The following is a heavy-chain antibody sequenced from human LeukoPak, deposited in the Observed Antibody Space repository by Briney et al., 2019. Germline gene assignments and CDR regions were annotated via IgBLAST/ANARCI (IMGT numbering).Heavy chain of an antibody. V-gene: IGHV1-46*01. J-gene: IGHJ6*02. CDR1: GYTFTSYY. CDR3: ARDRPANYCSSTSCYSSYYYYGMDV. CDR2: INPSGGST. D-gene: IGHD2-2*01. Sequence: ASVKVSCKASGYTFTSYYMHWVRQAPGQGLEWMGIINPSGGSTSYAQKFQGRVTMTRDTSTSTVYMELSSLRSEDTAVYYCARDRPANYCSSTSCYSSYYYYGMDVWGQGTTVTVSS.